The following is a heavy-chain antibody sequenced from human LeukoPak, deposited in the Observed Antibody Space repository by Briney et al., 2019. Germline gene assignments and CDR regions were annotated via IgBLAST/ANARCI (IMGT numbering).Heavy chain of an antibody. V-gene: IGHV1-69*11. CDR1: GGTFSSYA. CDR3: AKEGYSSSWGDSDFDY. J-gene: IGHJ4*02. Sequence: GASVKVSCKASGGTFSSYAISWVRQAPGQGLEWMGRIVPILGTTNYAPNFQGRVTITMDESTSTAYMELSSLRSEDTAVYYCAKEGYSSSWGDSDFDYWGQGTLVTVSS. CDR2: IVPILGTT. D-gene: IGHD6-13*01.